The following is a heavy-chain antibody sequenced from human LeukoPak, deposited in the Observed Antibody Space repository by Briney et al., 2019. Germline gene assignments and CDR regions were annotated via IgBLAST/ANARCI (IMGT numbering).Heavy chain of an antibody. CDR1: GFTFSNYW. Sequence: QPGGSLRPSCAASGFTFSNYWMNWIRQAPGKGLEWVANIDQHGSEKHFVDSVKGRFTISRDNAKNSVFLEMNSLRAEDTALYYCARDGGDCSGDSCYVDYWGQGTLVTVSS. V-gene: IGHV3-7*03. CDR3: ARDGGDCSGDSCYVDY. D-gene: IGHD2-15*01. CDR2: IDQHGSEK. J-gene: IGHJ4*02.